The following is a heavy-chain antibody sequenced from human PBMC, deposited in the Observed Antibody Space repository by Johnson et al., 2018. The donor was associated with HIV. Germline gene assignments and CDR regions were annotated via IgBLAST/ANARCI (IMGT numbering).Heavy chain of an antibody. D-gene: IGHD3-16*01. CDR3: AKDQNYGSYLLAFDV. V-gene: IGHV3-7*03. CDR2: IKEDGSEK. Sequence: EKLVESGGGVVQPGRSLRLSCAASGFIFSDSYMSWIRQAPGRALEWVANIKEDGSEKYYVDSVKGRFTISRDDATNSLYLRMDSLRTEDTALYYCAKDQNYGSYLLAFDVWGQGTMVTVSS. CDR1: GFIFSDSY. J-gene: IGHJ3*01.